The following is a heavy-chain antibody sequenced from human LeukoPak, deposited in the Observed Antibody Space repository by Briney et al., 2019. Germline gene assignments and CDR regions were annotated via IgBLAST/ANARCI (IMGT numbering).Heavy chain of an antibody. CDR3: ARVLYYYDSSGYSFDAFDI. J-gene: IGHJ3*02. CDR1: GGSISSYY. V-gene: IGHV4-59*12. Sequence: SETLSLTCTVSGGSISSYYRSWIRQPPGKGLEWIGYIYYSGSTYYNPSLKSRVTIPVDRSKNQFSLKLSSVTAADTAVYYCARVLYYYDSSGYSFDAFDIWGQGTMVTVSS. CDR2: IYYSGST. D-gene: IGHD3-22*01.